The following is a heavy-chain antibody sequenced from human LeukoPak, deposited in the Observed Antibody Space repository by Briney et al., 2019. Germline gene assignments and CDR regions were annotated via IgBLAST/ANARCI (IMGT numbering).Heavy chain of an antibody. CDR1: GGSISSSSYY. CDR3: ASRPTYYYDSSGDAFDI. J-gene: IGHJ3*02. Sequence: PSETLSLTCTVSGGSISSSSYYWGWIRQPPGKGLEWIGYIYYSGSTYYNPSLKSRVTISVDTSKNQFSLKLSSVTAADTAVYYCASRPTYYYDSSGDAFDIWGQGTMVTVSS. CDR2: IYYSGST. V-gene: IGHV4-31*03. D-gene: IGHD3-22*01.